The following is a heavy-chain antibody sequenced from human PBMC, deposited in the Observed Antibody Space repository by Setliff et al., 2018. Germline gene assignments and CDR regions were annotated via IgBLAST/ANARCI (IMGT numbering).Heavy chain of an antibody. CDR3: ARGGTYRYFDY. J-gene: IGHJ4*03. Sequence: KPSETLSLTCSVSDGSMTSGSYYWGWIRQPPGKGLEWIGSVYYSGTAYYNPSLKSRVTISVDTSKNQFSLKLSSVTAADTAIYYCARGGTYRYFDYWG. V-gene: IGHV4-39*07. CDR2: VYYSGTA. CDR1: DGSMTSGSYY.